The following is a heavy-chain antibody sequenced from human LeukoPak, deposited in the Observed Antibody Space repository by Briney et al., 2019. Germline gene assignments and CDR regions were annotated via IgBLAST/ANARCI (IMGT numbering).Heavy chain of an antibody. CDR1: GYTFTSYG. CDR2: ISAYNGNT. Sequence: ASVKVSCKASGYTFTSYGISWVRPAPGQGLEWMGWISAYNGNTNYAQKLQGRVTMTTDTSTSTAYMELRSLRSDDTAVYYCARDIRWELLPYYYYGMDVWGQGTTVTVSS. J-gene: IGHJ6*02. CDR3: ARDIRWELLPYYYYGMDV. V-gene: IGHV1-18*01. D-gene: IGHD1-26*01.